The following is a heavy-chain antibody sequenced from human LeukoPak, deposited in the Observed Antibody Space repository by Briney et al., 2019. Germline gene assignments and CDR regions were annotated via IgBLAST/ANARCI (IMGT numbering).Heavy chain of an antibody. Sequence: GASVKVSFKASGYTFTSYGISWVRQAPGQGLEWMGWISAYNGNTNYAQKLQGRITMTTDTSTSTAYMELRSLRSDDTAVYYCARGVYYDSSGRVRWYFDLWGRGTLVTVSS. V-gene: IGHV1-18*01. CDR1: GYTFTSYG. J-gene: IGHJ2*01. CDR2: ISAYNGNT. D-gene: IGHD3-22*01. CDR3: ARGVYYDSSGRVRWYFDL.